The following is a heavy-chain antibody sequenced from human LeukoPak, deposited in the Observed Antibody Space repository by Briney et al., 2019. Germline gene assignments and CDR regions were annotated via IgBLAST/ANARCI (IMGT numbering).Heavy chain of an antibody. Sequence: ASVKVSCKASGYTFTSYGISWVRQAPGQGLEWMGRIIPIFGTANYAQKFQGRVTITTDESTSTAYMELSSLRSEDTAVYYCARVGSVGATDYFDYWGQGTLVTVSS. D-gene: IGHD1-26*01. CDR3: ARVGSVGATDYFDY. J-gene: IGHJ4*02. CDR2: IIPIFGTA. V-gene: IGHV1-69*05. CDR1: GYTFTSYG.